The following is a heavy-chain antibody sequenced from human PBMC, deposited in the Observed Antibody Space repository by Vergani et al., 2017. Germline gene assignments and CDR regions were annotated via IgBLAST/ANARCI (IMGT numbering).Heavy chain of an antibody. J-gene: IGHJ4*02. Sequence: QVQLVESGGGVVQPGRSLRLSCAASGFTFNQYGMHLVRQAPGKGLEWVASIRSDESRRYYGDSMEGPFTISRDNSKNTLYLQMKSLRPEDTAVYYCAKEGGGYCSGGTCYPEYWGQGTLVIVSS. CDR3: AKEGGGYCSGGTCYPEY. V-gene: IGHV3-30*02. D-gene: IGHD2-15*01. CDR1: GFTFNQYG. CDR2: IRSDESRR.